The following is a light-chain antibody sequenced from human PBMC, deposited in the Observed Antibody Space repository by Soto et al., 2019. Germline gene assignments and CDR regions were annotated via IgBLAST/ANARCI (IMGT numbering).Light chain of an antibody. V-gene: IGKV3-15*01. CDR3: QQYNQWPLT. CDR2: GAA. CDR1: QSVTSD. Sequence: ETVMTHSPATLSVSPGQRVTLSCRASQSVTSDLAWYQQRPGQAPRLLIYGAATRATGIPARFSGSGSGTEFTLTISSLQSEDFALYYCQQYNQWPLTFGGGTKVEIK. J-gene: IGKJ4*01.